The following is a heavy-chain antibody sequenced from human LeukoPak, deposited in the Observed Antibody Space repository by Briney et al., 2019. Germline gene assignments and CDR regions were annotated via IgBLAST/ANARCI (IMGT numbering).Heavy chain of an antibody. Sequence: GGSLRLSCAASGFTFSSYAMHWVRQAPGKGLEYVSAISSNGGSTYYANSVKGRFTISRDNSKNTLYLQMGSLRAEDMAVYYCARDGLLRGYSGYEKSYYYYYMDVWGKGTTVTISS. J-gene: IGHJ6*03. CDR2: ISSNGGST. V-gene: IGHV3-64*01. CDR3: ARDGLLRGYSGYEKSYYYYYMDV. CDR1: GFTFSSYA. D-gene: IGHD5-12*01.